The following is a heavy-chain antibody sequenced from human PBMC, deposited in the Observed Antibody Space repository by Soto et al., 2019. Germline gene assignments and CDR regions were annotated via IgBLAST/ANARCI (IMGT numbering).Heavy chain of an antibody. D-gene: IGHD3-9*01. V-gene: IGHV3-48*02. J-gene: IGHJ6*02. CDR1: GFTFSSYS. CDR2: ISSSSSTI. CDR3: ARGSYFDWLLGDYYYYGMDV. Sequence: GGSLRLSCAASGFTFSSYSMNWVRQAPGKGLEWVSYISSSSSTIYYADSVKGRFTISRDNAKNSLYLQMNSLRDEDTAVYYRARGSYFDWLLGDYYYYGMDVWGQGTTVTVS.